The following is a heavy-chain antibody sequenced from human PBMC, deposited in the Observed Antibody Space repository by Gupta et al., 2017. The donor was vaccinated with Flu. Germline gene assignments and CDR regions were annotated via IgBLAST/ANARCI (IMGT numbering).Heavy chain of an antibody. CDR3: AKXIVDETLTKAVDF. CDR1: GFTFSHFG. V-gene: IGHV3-30*18. D-gene: IGHD4-17*01. CDR2: ISFDGSRT. Sequence: QVQLVESGGGVVQPGKSLTLSCEASGFTFSHFGMHWFRQPPGKGLEWVSLISFDGSRTYYVDSVKGRFTISRDNSKNTLYLQMNSLTLADXAXYYCAKXIVDETLTKAVDFWGQGALVTVSS. J-gene: IGHJ4*02.